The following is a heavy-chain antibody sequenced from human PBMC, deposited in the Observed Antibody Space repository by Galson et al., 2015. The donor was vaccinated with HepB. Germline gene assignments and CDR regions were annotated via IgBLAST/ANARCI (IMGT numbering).Heavy chain of an antibody. D-gene: IGHD6-19*01. J-gene: IGHJ6*03. CDR2: IYPGDSDT. Sequence: QSGAEVKKPGESLRISCKGSGYSFTSYWIGWVRQMPGKGLEWMGIIYPGDSDTRYSPSFQGQVTISADKSISTAYLQWSSLKASDTAMYYCARLRYSSGWKYYYYYYYMDVWGKGTTVTVSS. CDR1: GYSFTSYW. V-gene: IGHV5-51*01. CDR3: ARLRYSSGWKYYYYYYYMDV.